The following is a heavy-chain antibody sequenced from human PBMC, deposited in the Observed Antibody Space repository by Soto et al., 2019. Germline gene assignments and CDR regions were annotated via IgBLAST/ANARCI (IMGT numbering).Heavy chain of an antibody. Sequence: PSETLALTCTVSGESISSYDGGWIRKPPGKGLEWIGYIYYSGSTNYNPSLKSRVTISVDTSKNQFSLKLSSVTAADTAVYYCARQVGGWAPWYFDYWGQRTLVTVSS. CDR3: ARQVGGWAPWYFDY. D-gene: IGHD6-19*01. V-gene: IGHV4-59*08. J-gene: IGHJ4*02. CDR1: GESISSYD. CDR2: IYYSGST.